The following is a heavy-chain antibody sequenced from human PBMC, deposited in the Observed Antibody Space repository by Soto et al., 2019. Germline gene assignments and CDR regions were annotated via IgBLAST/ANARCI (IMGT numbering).Heavy chain of an antibody. CDR3: ARDNPYYYDSSGYSLPGYNWFDP. CDR1: GGSISSYY. Sequence: KTSETLSLTCTVSGGSISSYYWSWIRQPPGKGLEWIGYIYYSGSTNYNPSLKSRVTISVDTSKNQFSLKLSSVTAADTAMYYCARDNPYYYDSSGYSLPGYNWFDPWGQGTLVTVS. CDR2: IYYSGST. D-gene: IGHD3-22*01. V-gene: IGHV4-59*01. J-gene: IGHJ5*02.